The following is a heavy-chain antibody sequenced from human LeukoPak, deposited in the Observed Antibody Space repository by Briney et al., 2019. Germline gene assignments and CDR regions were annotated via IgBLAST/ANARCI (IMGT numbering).Heavy chain of an antibody. D-gene: IGHD2/OR15-2a*01. V-gene: IGHV3-23*01. CDR3: ASQQSFHYYYMDV. CDR2: ISGGGGST. J-gene: IGHJ6*03. Sequence: GGSLRLSCAASGFTFSSYAMSWVRQAPGKGLEWVSAISGGGGSTYYADSVKGRFTISRDNSKNTLYLQMNSLRAEDAAVYYCASQQSFHYYYMDVWGKGTTVTVSS. CDR1: GFTFSSYA.